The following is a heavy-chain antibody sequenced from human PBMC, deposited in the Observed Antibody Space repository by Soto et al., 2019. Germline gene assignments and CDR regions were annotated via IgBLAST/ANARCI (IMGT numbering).Heavy chain of an antibody. J-gene: IGHJ6*02. V-gene: IGHV3-21*01. D-gene: IGHD6-6*01. Sequence: EVQMVESGGGLVKPGGSLRLSCAASGFTFSSYSMNWVSQAPGKGLEWVSSISSSSFSINYADSVKGRFSISRDNAQNSLHLQMNNLRAEDTAVYYCARNESSNIYGMDVWGQGTTVTVSS. CDR3: ARNESSNIYGMDV. CDR1: GFTFSSYS. CDR2: ISSSSFSI.